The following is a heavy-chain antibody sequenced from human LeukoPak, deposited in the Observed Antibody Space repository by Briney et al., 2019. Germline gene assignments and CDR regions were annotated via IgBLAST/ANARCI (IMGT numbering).Heavy chain of an antibody. CDR3: ARSRRVGNGEYPDY. CDR2: INPNTGDT. J-gene: IGHJ4*02. Sequence: ASVKVSCKASGYTFTGYYKHWVRKTPGQGLEWMGGINPNTGDTNYGRKFQGRVTMTRDTSINTAYMELRSLRSDDTAVYYCARSRRVGNGEYPDYWGQGTLVTVSS. CDR1: GYTFTGYY. D-gene: IGHD3-10*01. V-gene: IGHV1-2*02.